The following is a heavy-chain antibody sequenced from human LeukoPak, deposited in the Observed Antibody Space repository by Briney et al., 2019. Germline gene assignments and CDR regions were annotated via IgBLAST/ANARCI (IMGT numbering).Heavy chain of an antibody. CDR1: GYTFTSYD. V-gene: IGHV1-8*01. CDR3: ARVQSPSYYDILTGIYDAFDI. CDR2: MNPNSGNT. J-gene: IGHJ3*02. Sequence: ASVKVSCKASGYTFTSYDINWVRQATGQGLEWMGWMNPNSGNTGYAQKFQGRVTMTRNTSISTAYMELSSLRSEDTAVYYCARVQSPSYYDILTGIYDAFDIWGQGTMVTVSS. D-gene: IGHD3-9*01.